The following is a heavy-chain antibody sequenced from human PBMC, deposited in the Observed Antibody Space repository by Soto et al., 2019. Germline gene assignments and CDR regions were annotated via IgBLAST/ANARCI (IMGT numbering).Heavy chain of an antibody. V-gene: IGHV1-69*06. CDR2: IIPIFGTA. D-gene: IGHD1-20*01. J-gene: IGHJ6*02. Sequence: SVKVSCKASGGTFSSYAISRVRQAPGQGLEWMGGIIPIFGTANYAQKFQGRVTITADKSTSTAYMELSSLRSEDTAVYYCARDNWKHRPTYCYYGMDVWGQGTTVTVSS. CDR3: ARDNWKHRPTYCYYGMDV. CDR1: GGTFSSYA.